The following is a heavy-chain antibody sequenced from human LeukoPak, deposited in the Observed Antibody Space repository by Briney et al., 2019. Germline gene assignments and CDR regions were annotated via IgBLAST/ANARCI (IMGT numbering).Heavy chain of an antibody. J-gene: IGHJ4*02. Sequence: SVKVSCKASGGTFSSYAISWVRQAPGQGLEWMGGIIPIFSTANYAQKFQGRVTITADESTSTAYMELSSLRSEDTAVYYCARDRDYVILTGPKYYFDYWGREPWSPSPQ. CDR1: GGTFSSYA. CDR2: IIPIFSTA. V-gene: IGHV1-69*01. D-gene: IGHD3-9*01. CDR3: ARDRDYVILTGPKYYFDY.